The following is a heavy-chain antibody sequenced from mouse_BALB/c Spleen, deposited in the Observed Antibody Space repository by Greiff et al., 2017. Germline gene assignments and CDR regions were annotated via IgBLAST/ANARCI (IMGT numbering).Heavy chain of an antibody. J-gene: IGHJ3*01. CDR3: ARVNWDVGWFAY. V-gene: IGHV1-80*01. CDR2: IYPGDGDT. Sequence: VKLKESGAELVRPGSSVKISCKASGYAFSSYWMNWVKQRPGQGLEWIGQIYPGDGDTNYNGKFKGKATLTADKSSSTAYMQLSSLTSEDSAVYFCARVNWDVGWFAYWGQGTLVTVSA. CDR1: GYAFSSYW. D-gene: IGHD4-1*01.